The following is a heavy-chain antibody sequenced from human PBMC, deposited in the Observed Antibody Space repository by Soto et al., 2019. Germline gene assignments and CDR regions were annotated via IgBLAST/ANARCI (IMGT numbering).Heavy chain of an antibody. CDR3: ASDVAAAGLDY. D-gene: IGHD6-13*01. CDR1: GYTFTSYA. CDR2: INAGNGNT. J-gene: IGHJ4*02. V-gene: IGHV1-3*01. Sequence: QVQLVQSGAEVKKPGASVKVSCKASGYTFTSYAMHWVRQAPGQRLEWMGWINAGNGNTQYSQKFQGRVTITRDTSASTAYMELSSLRSEDTAVYYCASDVAAAGLDYWGQGTLVTVSS.